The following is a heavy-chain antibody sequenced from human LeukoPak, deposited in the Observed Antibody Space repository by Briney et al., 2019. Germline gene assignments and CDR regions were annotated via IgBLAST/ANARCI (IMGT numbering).Heavy chain of an antibody. CDR1: GYSFTNYW. V-gene: IGHV5-51*01. Sequence: GESLMISCKGSGYSFTNYWIGWVRQMPGKGLEWMGIIYPGDSDIRNSPSFQGRVTISVDKSISTVYLQWSSLKASDTAMYYCARDGPVPATDYAFDFWGQGTMVTVSS. CDR2: IYPGDSDI. CDR3: ARDGPVPATDYAFDF. J-gene: IGHJ3*01. D-gene: IGHD2-2*01.